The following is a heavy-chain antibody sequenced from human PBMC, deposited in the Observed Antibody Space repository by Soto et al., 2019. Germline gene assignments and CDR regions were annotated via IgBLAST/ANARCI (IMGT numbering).Heavy chain of an antibody. Sequence: SETLCLTRAVSCGSMSSGGYPWGWNRQPPGKGLEWIGYIYHSGSTYYNPSLKSRVTISVDRSKNQFSLKLSSVTAADTAVYYCARVVPSSIAARYAFDIWGQGTMVTVSS. J-gene: IGHJ3*02. CDR1: CGSMSSGGYP. V-gene: IGHV4-30-2*01. D-gene: IGHD6-6*01. CDR2: IYHSGST. CDR3: ARVVPSSIAARYAFDI.